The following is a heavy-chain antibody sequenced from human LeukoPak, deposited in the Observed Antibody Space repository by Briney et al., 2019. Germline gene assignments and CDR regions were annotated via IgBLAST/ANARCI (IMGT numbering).Heavy chain of an antibody. CDR1: GFTFSSYW. Sequence: PGESLRLSCAASGFTFSSYWMSWVRQAPGKGLEWVANIKQDGSEKYYVDSAKGRFTISRDNAKNSLYLQMNSLRAEDTAVYYCARDNDLSPFDYWGQGTLVTVSS. CDR2: IKQDGSEK. J-gene: IGHJ4*02. CDR3: ARDNDLSPFDY. V-gene: IGHV3-7*01. D-gene: IGHD1-1*01.